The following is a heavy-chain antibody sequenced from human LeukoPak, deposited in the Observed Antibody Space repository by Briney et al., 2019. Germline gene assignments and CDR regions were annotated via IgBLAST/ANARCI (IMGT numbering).Heavy chain of an antibody. CDR3: ARVMDYYGSSGYYLPSTIDY. D-gene: IGHD3-22*01. V-gene: IGHV4-39*01. J-gene: IGHJ4*02. CDR1: GDSISSSSYF. Sequence: SETLSLTCAVSGDSISSSSYFWGWIRQPPGKGLEWFGSIYYSGSTYYNPSVKSRVTISIDTSKNQFSLKLSSVTAADTAMYYCARVMDYYGSSGYYLPSTIDYWGQGTLVTVSS. CDR2: IYYSGST.